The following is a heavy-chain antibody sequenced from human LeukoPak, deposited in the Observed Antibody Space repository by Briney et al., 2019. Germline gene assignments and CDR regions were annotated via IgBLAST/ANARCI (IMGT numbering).Heavy chain of an antibody. CDR1: GFTFGSYS. CDR2: ITSSSSYI. CDR3: ARETTMVRGVPPYYYYMDV. Sequence: GGSLRLSCAASGFTFGSYSMNWVRQAPGKGLEWVSSITSSSSYIYYADSVKGRFTISRDNAKNSLYLQMNSLRAEDTAVYYCARETTMVRGVPPYYYYMDVWGKGTTVTVSS. J-gene: IGHJ6*03. D-gene: IGHD3-10*01. V-gene: IGHV3-21*01.